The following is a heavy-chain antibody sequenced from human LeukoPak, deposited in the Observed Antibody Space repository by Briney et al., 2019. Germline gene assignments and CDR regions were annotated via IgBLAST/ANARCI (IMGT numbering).Heavy chain of an antibody. V-gene: IGHV4-34*01. CDR2: INHSGST. D-gene: IGHD3-10*01. J-gene: IGHJ4*02. CDR3: ARLTLWFGAPD. Sequence: SETLSLTCAVYGGSFSGYYWSWIRQPPGNGLEWIGEINHSGSTNYNPSLKSRVTISVDTSKNQFSLKLSSVTAADTAVYYCARLTLWFGAPDWGQGTLVTVSS. CDR1: GGSFSGYY.